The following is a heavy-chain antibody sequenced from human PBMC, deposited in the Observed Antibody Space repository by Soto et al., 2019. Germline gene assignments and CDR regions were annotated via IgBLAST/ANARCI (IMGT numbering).Heavy chain of an antibody. CDR1: GGTFSSYT. D-gene: IGHD3-10*01. Sequence: QVQLVQSGAAVKKPGSSVKVSCKASGGTFSSYTISWVRQAPGQGLEWMGRIIPILGIANYAQKFQGRVTITADKSTSXAXXELSSLRSEDTAVYYCARDPLGGSGSPDYYYGMDVWGQGTTVTVSS. V-gene: IGHV1-69*08. CDR3: ARDPLGGSGSPDYYYGMDV. CDR2: IIPILGIA. J-gene: IGHJ6*02.